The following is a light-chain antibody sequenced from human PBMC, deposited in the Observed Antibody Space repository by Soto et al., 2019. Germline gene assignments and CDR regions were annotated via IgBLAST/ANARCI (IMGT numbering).Light chain of an antibody. J-gene: IGLJ1*01. Sequence: ALTQPASVSGSPGQSITISCTGTSSDVGGYNYVSWYQQHPGKAPKLMLYDVSNRPSGVSNRFSGSKSGNTASLTISGLQAEDEADYYCTSYTSSISYVFGTGTKVTVL. CDR3: TSYTSSISYV. CDR2: DVS. V-gene: IGLV2-14*01. CDR1: SSDVGGYNY.